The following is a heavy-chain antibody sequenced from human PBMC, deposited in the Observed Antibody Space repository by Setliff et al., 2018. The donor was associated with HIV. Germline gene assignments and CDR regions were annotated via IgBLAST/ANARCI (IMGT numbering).Heavy chain of an antibody. V-gene: IGHV4-4*07. J-gene: IGHJ4*02. CDR2: MYAAGWS. CDR3: ARSIYGSGSHPLDI. D-gene: IGHD3-10*01. Sequence: SETLSLTCTVSGGSVDGYYWSWIRQPAGEGLEWIGRMYAAGWSNYNPSLESRVTMSVDRSKDQFSLRLSSVSAADTAVYYCARSIYGSGSHPLDIWGQGTLVTVSS. CDR1: GGSVDGYY.